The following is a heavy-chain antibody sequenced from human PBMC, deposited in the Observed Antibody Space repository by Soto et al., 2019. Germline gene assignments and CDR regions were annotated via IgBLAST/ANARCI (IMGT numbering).Heavy chain of an antibody. CDR2: IYWDDDK. J-gene: IGHJ4*02. CDR3: AHSPQYYDILTGYDPPTPGYFDY. D-gene: IGHD3-9*01. Sequence: QITLKESGPPLVKPTQTLTLTCTFSGFSLSTSGVGVGWIRQPPGKALEWLALIYWDDDKRYSPSLKSRLTTPQDTSNNPEVLTLPNVHPGDTATYYWAHSPQYYDILTGYDPPTPGYFDYWGQGTLVTVSS. V-gene: IGHV2-5*02. CDR1: GFSLSTSGVG.